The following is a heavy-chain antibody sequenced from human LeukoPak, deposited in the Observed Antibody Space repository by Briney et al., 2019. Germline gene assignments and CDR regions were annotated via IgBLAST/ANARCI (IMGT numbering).Heavy chain of an antibody. CDR3: ARGYYAMDV. CDR1: GFSFSGYW. CDR2: IKLDGSEK. Sequence: GGSLRLSCAASGFSFSGYWMTWVRQAPGKGLEWVASIKLDGSEKYYVDSVKGRFTISRDNAKNSLYLQMNSLRAEDTAVYYCARGYYAMDVWGQGTTVTVSS. V-gene: IGHV3-7*05. J-gene: IGHJ6*02.